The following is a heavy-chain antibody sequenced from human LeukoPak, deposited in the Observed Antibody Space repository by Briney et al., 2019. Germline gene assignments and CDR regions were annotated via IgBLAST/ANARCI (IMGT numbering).Heavy chain of an antibody. CDR1: GYTFTGYY. V-gene: IGHV1-2*02. J-gene: IGHJ5*02. CDR2: INPNSGGT. D-gene: IGHD1-26*01. Sequence: GASVKVSCKASGYTFTGYYMHWVRQAPGQGLEWMGWINPNSGGTNYAQKFQGRVTMTRDTSISTAYMELSRLRSDDTAAYYCARDQASGSDEGWFDPWGQGTLVTVSS. CDR3: ARDQASGSDEGWFDP.